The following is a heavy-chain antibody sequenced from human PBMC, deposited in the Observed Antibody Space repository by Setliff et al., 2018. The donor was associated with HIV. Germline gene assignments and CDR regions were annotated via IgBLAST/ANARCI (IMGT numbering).Heavy chain of an antibody. J-gene: IGHJ5*02. CDR2: ISGSGGST. D-gene: IGHD1-26*01. V-gene: IGHV3-23*01. Sequence: PSETLSLTCTVYGGSLSSSYWTWIRQAPGKGLEWVSGISGSGGSTYYADSVKGRFTISRDNSKNTLHLQMNSLRAEDTAVYYCARDQTMPIVGAIRSWGRGTLVTVSS. CDR3: ARDQTMPIVGAIRS. CDR1: GGSLSSSY.